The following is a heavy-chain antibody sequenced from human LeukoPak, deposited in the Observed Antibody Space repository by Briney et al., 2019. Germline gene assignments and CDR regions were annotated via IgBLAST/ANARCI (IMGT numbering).Heavy chain of an antibody. V-gene: IGHV4-34*01. CDR3: ARSFWSGIDY. J-gene: IGHJ4*02. D-gene: IGHD3-3*01. CDR2: INHSGST. CDR1: GGSFSGYY. Sequence: SETLSLTCAVYGGSFSGYYWNWIRQPPGKGLEWIGEINHSGSTNYNPSLKSRVTISVDTSKNQFSLKLSSVTAADTAVYYCARSFWSGIDYWGQGTLVTVSS.